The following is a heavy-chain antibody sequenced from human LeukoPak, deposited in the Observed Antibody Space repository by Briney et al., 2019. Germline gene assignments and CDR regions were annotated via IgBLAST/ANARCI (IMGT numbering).Heavy chain of an antibody. D-gene: IGHD3-10*01. CDR1: GGSFSGYY. CDR2: IYHSGST. J-gene: IGHJ5*02. V-gene: IGHV4-34*01. CDR3: ARRDYGSGSYL. Sequence: SETLSLTCAVYGGSFSGYYWSWIRQPPGKGLEWIGEIYHSGSTNYNPSLKSRVTISVDKSKNKFSLKLSSVTAADTAVYYCARRDYGSGSYLWGQGTLVSVSS.